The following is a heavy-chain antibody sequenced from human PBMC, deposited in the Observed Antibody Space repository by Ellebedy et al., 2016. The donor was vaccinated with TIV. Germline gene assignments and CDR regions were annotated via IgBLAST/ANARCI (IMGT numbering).Heavy chain of an antibody. D-gene: IGHD3-10*01. CDR2: IMPSSGGT. Sequence: AASVKVSCKASGYTFTTYYIHWMRQAPGQGLEWLGWIMPSSGGTNYAPKFQGRVAMTRDTSVSTAYMELTNLRSDDTAIYYCARGVLLAGRGTFDYWGQGALVTVSS. V-gene: IGHV1-2*02. CDR3: ARGVLLAGRGTFDY. J-gene: IGHJ4*02. CDR1: GYTFTTYY.